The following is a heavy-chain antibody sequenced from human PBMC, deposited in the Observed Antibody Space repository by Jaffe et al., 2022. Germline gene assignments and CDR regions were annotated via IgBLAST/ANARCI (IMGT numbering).Heavy chain of an antibody. J-gene: IGHJ4*02. CDR3: AREDRYGVPQGRGH. V-gene: IGHV4-39*02. D-gene: IGHD3-16*01. Sequence: QVQLKESGPGLVKPSETLSLTCIVSGGSISTSSDYWGWIRQPPGKGLEWIGSIYYSGATQYNPSLQSRVSMSVDTSMNEFSLKLRYVTVADTAVYYCAREDRYGVPQGRGHWGQGTPVTVSS. CDR1: GGSISTSSDY. CDR2: IYYSGAT.